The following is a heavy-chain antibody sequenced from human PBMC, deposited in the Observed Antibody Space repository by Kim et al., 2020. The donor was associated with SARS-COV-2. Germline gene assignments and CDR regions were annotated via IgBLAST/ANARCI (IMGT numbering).Heavy chain of an antibody. CDR1: GFSLSTSGMC. CDR3: ARIRAPIVAMDV. CDR2: IDWDDDK. J-gene: IGHJ6*02. Sequence: SGPTLVNPTQTLTLTCTFSGFSLSTSGMCVSWIRQPPGKALEWLARIDWDDDKYYSTSLKTRLTISKDTSKNQVVLTMTNMDPVDTATYYCARIRAPIVAMDVWGQGTTFTVSS. V-gene: IGHV2-70*11. D-gene: IGHD3-22*01.